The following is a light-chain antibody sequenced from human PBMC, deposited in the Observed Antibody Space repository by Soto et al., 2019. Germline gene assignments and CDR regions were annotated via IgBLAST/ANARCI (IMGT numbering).Light chain of an antibody. CDR2: EVN. CDR1: SSDVGAYNY. Sequence: QSVLTQPPSASGSPGQSVAITCTGTSSDVGAYNYVSWYQQHPGKAPKLIIYEVNKRPSGVPDRFSGSKSGNTASLTVSGLQAEDEADYYCCSFAGSSPYIFGTGTKVTVL. CDR3: CSFAGSSPYI. V-gene: IGLV2-8*01. J-gene: IGLJ1*01.